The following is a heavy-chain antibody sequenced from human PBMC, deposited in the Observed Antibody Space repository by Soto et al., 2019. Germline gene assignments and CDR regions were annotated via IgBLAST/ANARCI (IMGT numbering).Heavy chain of an antibody. V-gene: IGHV4-61*01. CDR2: IYYSGST. D-gene: IGHD3-22*01. CDR3: ARDQYHDSSGYFDY. Sequence: QVQLQESGPGLVKPSETLSLTCTVSGGSVSSGSYYWSWIRQPPGKGLEWIGYIYYSGSTNYNPSHKSRVTIAVDTSKNQFSLKLSSVTAADTAVYYCARDQYHDSSGYFDYWGQGTLVTVSS. CDR1: GGSVSSGSYY. J-gene: IGHJ4*02.